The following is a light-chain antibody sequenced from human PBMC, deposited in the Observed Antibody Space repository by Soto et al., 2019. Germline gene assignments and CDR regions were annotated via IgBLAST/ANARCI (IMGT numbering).Light chain of an antibody. Sequence: EIVLTQSPGTLSLSPGERATLSCRASQSVSSTYLAWYQQKPGQAPRLLIYGASSRATGIPDRFSGSGSGTDFTLTISRLEAEDFAVYYCQQFGTSPLTYTFGQGTTLEIK. CDR3: QQFGTSPLTYT. CDR1: QSVSSTY. V-gene: IGKV3-20*01. CDR2: GAS. J-gene: IGKJ2*01.